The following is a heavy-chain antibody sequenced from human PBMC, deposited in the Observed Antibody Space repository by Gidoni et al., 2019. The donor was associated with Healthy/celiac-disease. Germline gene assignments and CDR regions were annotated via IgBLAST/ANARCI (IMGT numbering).Heavy chain of an antibody. CDR1: GFTFRRYA. CDR2: IRGSGGST. V-gene: IGHV3-23*01. CDR3: AKDAQLHYYDSSGYYPFDY. J-gene: IGHJ4*02. D-gene: IGHD3-22*01. Sequence: EVQLLESGGGLVPPGGSLRLSCAASGFTFRRYALRWVRQAPGKGLEWVSAIRGSGGSTYYADSVKGRFTISRDNSKNTLYLQMNSLRAEDTAVYYCAKDAQLHYYDSSGYYPFDYWGQGTLVTVSS.